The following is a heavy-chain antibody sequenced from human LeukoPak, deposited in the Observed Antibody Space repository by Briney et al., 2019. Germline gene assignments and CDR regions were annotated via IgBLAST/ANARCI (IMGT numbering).Heavy chain of an antibody. CDR3: SRGPPFG. D-gene: IGHD3-16*01. CDR1: GFTFSTYA. V-gene: IGHV3-23*01. Sequence: GGSLRLSCAASGFTFSTYAMTWVRQATGKGLDWVSAFSATDGSTQYADSVKGRFTISRDNAKNSLYLQMNSLRAEDTAVYYCSRGPPFGWGQGTLVTVSS. J-gene: IGHJ4*02. CDR2: FSATDGST.